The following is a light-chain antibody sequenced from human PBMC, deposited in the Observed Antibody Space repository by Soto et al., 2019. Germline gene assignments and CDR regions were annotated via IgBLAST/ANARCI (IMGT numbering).Light chain of an antibody. CDR3: ETWDNNTGV. V-gene: IGLV4-60*02. CDR2: VEGSGSY. J-gene: IGLJ3*02. Sequence: QSVLTQSSSASASLGSSVRLTCTLSSGHSSYIIAWHQQQPGKAPRFLMKVEGSGSYDKGSGVPDRFSGSSSGADRYLTISHLQFEDEADYFCETWDNNTGVFGGGTKLTVL. CDR1: SGHSSYI.